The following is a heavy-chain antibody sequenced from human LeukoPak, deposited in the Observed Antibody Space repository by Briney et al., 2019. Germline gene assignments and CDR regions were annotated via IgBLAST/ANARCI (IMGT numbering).Heavy chain of an antibody. D-gene: IGHD2-15*01. CDR2: IKSKTDGGTT. CDR1: GFTFSNAW. V-gene: IGHV3-15*01. CDR3: ARDAYCSGGSCYSDY. J-gene: IGHJ4*02. Sequence: PGGSLRLSCAASGFTFSNAWMSWVRQAPGKGLEWVGRIKSKTDGGTTDYAAPVKGRFTISRDDSKNTLYLQMNSLRAEDTAVYYCARDAYCSGGSCYSDYWGQGTLVTVSS.